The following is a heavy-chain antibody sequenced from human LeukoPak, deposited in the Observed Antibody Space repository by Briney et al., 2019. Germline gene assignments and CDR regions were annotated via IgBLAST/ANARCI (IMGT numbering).Heavy chain of an antibody. D-gene: IGHD5-18*01. CDR1: GFTFSDYS. J-gene: IGHJ6*03. V-gene: IGHV3-48*01. CDR2: ISGRSTTI. CDR3: ARDGAVTYPYDYLDV. Sequence: PGGSLRLSCAASGFTFSDYSMNWVRQAPGKGLEWVSYISGRSTTIYYVDSVKGRFTISRDNDKNALYLQMNSLTAEDTALYYCARDGAVTYPYDYLDVWGKGTTVTVSS.